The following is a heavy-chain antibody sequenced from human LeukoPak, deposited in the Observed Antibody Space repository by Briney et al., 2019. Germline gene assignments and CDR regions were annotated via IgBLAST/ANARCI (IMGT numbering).Heavy chain of an antibody. CDR1: GFTFSSYW. CDR3: ARVYRTAVAGQYCYYYYMDV. Sequence: PGGSLRLSCAASGFTFSSYWMSWVRQAPGKGLEWVANIKQDGSEKYYVDSVKGRFTISRDNAKNSLYLQMNSLRAEDTAVYYCARVYRTAVAGQYCYYYYMDVWGKGTTVTVSS. J-gene: IGHJ6*03. CDR2: IKQDGSEK. D-gene: IGHD6-19*01. V-gene: IGHV3-7*01.